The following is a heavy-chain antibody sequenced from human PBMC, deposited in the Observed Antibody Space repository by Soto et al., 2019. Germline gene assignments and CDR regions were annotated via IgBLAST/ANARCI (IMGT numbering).Heavy chain of an antibody. J-gene: IGHJ4*02. CDR1: GFTFSSYS. Sequence: GGSLRLSCASSGFTFSSYSFNWVRQAPGKGLEWLSYIGSSSTTIYYADSVKGRFIISRDNAKNSLYLQMNSLRPEDTAVYYYAREQRRAFDNWGQGTGVTVS. V-gene: IGHV3-48*01. CDR3: AREQRRAFDN. CDR2: IGSSSTTI. D-gene: IGHD6-25*01.